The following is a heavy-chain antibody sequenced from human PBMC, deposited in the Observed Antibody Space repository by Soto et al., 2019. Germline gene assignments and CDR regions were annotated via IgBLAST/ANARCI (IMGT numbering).Heavy chain of an antibody. CDR3: AKGSFGFDY. Sequence: EVQLLESGGGLVQPGGSLTLSCAASGFTFSNYAMTRVRQAPGKGLEWVSGFSRSGGNTYYADSVKGRFTISRDNSKNTVYLQMKSLRVEDTAVYYCAKGSFGFDYWGQGTLVTVSS. D-gene: IGHD3-10*01. CDR2: FSRSGGNT. CDR1: GFTFSNYA. J-gene: IGHJ4*02. V-gene: IGHV3-23*01.